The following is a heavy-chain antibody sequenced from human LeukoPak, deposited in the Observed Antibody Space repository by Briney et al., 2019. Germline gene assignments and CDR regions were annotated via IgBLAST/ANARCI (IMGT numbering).Heavy chain of an antibody. Sequence: GGSLRLSCAASGLTVTSNYVSWVRQAPGKGLEWVSVIYSDGSTYYADSVKGRFSISRDNSKNTLYLQLNSLRVEDTAVYYCARRPDYGGTPTFDYWGQGTLVTVSS. CDR2: IYSDGST. CDR1: GLTVTSNY. CDR3: ARRPDYGGTPTFDY. J-gene: IGHJ4*02. V-gene: IGHV3-66*01. D-gene: IGHD4-23*01.